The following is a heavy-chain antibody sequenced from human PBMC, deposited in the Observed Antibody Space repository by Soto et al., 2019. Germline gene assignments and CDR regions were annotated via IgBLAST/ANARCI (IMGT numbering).Heavy chain of an antibody. CDR1: GDSINSYS. V-gene: IGHV4-59*01. CDR2: IYDSGST. J-gene: IGHJ5*02. D-gene: IGHD4-17*01. CDR3: AREAGVRSPFDP. Sequence: LSLTCTVSGDSINSYSWTWIRQPPGKGLEWIGYIYDSGSTNYNPSLKSRVTISVDTSKNQFSLKLTSVTAADTAMYYCAREAGVRSPFDPWGQGTLVTVSS.